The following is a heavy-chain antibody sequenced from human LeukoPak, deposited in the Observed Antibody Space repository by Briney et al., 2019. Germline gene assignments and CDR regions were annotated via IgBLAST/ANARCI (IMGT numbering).Heavy chain of an antibody. Sequence: PSETLFLTCTVSGGSISSGSYYWSWIRQPAGKGLEWIGRIYTSGSTNYNPSLKSRVTISVDTSKNQFSLRLSSVTPADTAVYYCARGGTYYGLDYWGQGTLVTVSS. J-gene: IGHJ4*02. CDR1: GGSISSGSYY. V-gene: IGHV4-61*02. CDR2: IYTSGST. CDR3: ARGGTYYGLDY. D-gene: IGHD3-16*01.